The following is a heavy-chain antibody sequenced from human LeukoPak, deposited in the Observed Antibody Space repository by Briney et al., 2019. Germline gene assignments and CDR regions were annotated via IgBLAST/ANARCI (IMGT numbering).Heavy chain of an antibody. CDR1: GFTFCGYA. Sequence: GGSLRLSCAVSGFTFCGYAMNWVRQAPGKGLEWVSSISVSGGTTYYADSVEGRFTISRDNSKNTLYLQMNSLRAEDTAIYYCAKDCSGGGNFYDYWGQRRLVTVSS. D-gene: IGHD1-26*01. J-gene: IGHJ4*02. V-gene: IGHV3-23*01. CDR2: ISVSGGTT. CDR3: AKDCSGGGNFYDY.